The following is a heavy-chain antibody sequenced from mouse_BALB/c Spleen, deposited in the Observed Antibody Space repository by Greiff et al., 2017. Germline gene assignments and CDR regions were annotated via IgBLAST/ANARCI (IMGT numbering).Heavy chain of an antibody. CDR2: ISSGSSTI. Sequence: EVMLVESGGGLVQPGGSRKLSCAASGFTFSSFGMHWVRQAPEKGLEWVAYISSGSSTIYYADTVKGRFTISRDNPKNTLFLQMTSLRSEDTAMYYCARHLRDYFDYWGQGTTLTVSS. V-gene: IGHV5-17*02. CDR3: ARHLRDYFDY. D-gene: IGHD1-1*01. CDR1: GFTFSSFG. J-gene: IGHJ2*01.